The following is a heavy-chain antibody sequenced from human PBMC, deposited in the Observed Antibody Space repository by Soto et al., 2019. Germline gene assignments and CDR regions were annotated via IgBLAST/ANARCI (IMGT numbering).Heavy chain of an antibody. CDR2: IDHSGSA. CDR1: GDSFSGYY. D-gene: IGHD3-22*01. Sequence: QEQVQQWGAGLLKPSETLSLTCAVHGDSFSGYYWSWIRQSPGKGLEWIGEIDHSGSANYNPSLTSRVSMSVDTASQQVSLKLSSVTAADTAVYSCARRIAMLVVVFDSWGQGTLVTVSS. J-gene: IGHJ4*02. V-gene: IGHV4-34*01. CDR3: ARRIAMLVVVFDS.